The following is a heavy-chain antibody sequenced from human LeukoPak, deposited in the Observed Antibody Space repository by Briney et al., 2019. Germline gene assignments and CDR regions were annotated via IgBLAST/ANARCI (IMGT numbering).Heavy chain of an antibody. CDR3: ASSDTALYYFDY. Sequence: PSETLSLTCTVSSGSISSYYWSWIRQPPGKGLEWIGYIYYSGSTDYNPSLKSRVTISTDTSRHQFPLKLSSVTAADTAVYYCASSDTALYYFDYWGQGTLVTVSS. V-gene: IGHV4-59*01. CDR1: SGSISSYY. D-gene: IGHD5-18*01. J-gene: IGHJ4*02. CDR2: IYYSGST.